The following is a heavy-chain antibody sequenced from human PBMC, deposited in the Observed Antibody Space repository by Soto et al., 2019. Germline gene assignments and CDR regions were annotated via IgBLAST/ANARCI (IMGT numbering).Heavy chain of an antibody. D-gene: IGHD2-8*01. CDR1: GGSIIGFY. CDR3: ARHDRIDKSQNGMGL. CDR2: IFYAGTT. Sequence: LSLTCTVSGGSIIGFYWSWMRQPPGKGLEWIGYIFYAGTTLYTPSLKSRVTISVDTSKNQFSLKLSSVTAADTAVYYCARHDRIDKSQNGMGLWGQGTMVTVS. V-gene: IGHV4-59*01. J-gene: IGHJ3*01.